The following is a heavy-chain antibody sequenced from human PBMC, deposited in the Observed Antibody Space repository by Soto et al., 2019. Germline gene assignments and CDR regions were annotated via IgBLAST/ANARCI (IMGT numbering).Heavy chain of an antibody. CDR3: ARADYGDYGIDY. J-gene: IGHJ4*02. CDR2: ISSSSSTI. Sequence: PGGSLRLSCAASGFIFSSYSMNWDRQAPGKGLEWVSYISSSSSTIYYADSVKGRFTITRDNAKNSLYLQMNSLRAEVTAVYYCARADYGDYGIDYWGQGTLVTVSS. CDR1: GFIFSSYS. D-gene: IGHD4-17*01. V-gene: IGHV3-48*01.